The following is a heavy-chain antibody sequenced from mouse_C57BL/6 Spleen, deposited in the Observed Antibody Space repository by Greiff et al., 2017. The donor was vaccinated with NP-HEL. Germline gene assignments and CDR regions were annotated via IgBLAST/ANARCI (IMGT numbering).Heavy chain of an antibody. Sequence: DVMLVESGGGLVKPGGSLKLSCAASGFTFSDYGMHWVRQAPEKGLEWVAYISRGSSTIYYADKVKGRFTISRDNAKNTLFLQMTSLRSEDTAMDYCERRSITSRVIDTPYCYAMDYWGQGTSVTVSS. CDR1: GFTFSDYG. CDR3: ERRSITSRVIDTPYCYAMDY. CDR2: ISRGSSTI. D-gene: IGHD1-1*01. V-gene: IGHV5-17*01. J-gene: IGHJ4*01.